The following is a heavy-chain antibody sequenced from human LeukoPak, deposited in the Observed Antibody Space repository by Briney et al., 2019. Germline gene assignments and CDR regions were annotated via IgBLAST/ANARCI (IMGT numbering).Heavy chain of an antibody. CDR1: GGTFSSYA. CDR3: ARYGSGPRPLDP. V-gene: IGHV1-69*13. J-gene: IGHJ5*02. D-gene: IGHD3-10*01. Sequence: SVKVSCKASGGTFSSYAISWVRQAPGQGLEWMGGIIPIFGTANYAQKFQGRVTITADESTSTAYMELSSLRSEDTAVYYCARYGSGPRPLDPWGQGTLVTVSS. CDR2: IIPIFGTA.